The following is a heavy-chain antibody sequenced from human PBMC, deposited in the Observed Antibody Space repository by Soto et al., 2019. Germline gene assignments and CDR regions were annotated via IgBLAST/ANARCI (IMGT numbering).Heavy chain of an antibody. CDR2: ISSSSSYI. D-gene: IGHD6-13*01. CDR1: GFTFSSYS. V-gene: IGHV3-21*04. J-gene: IGHJ6*02. CDR3: AIDNSSPLIGMDV. Sequence: EVQLVESGGGLVKPGGSLRLSCAASGFTFSSYSMNWVRQAPGKGLEWVSSISSSSSYIYYADSVKGRFTISRDNAKNSLYLQMNSLRAEDTAVYYCAIDNSSPLIGMDVWGQGTTVTVSS.